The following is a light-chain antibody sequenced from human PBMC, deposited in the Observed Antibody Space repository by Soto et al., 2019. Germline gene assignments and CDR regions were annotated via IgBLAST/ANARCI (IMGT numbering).Light chain of an antibody. V-gene: IGLV2-14*03. CDR1: NSDLGASNY. CDR3: SSYTSSNTLI. CDR2: DVN. Sequence: QSALTQPASVSGSPGQSIAISCTGTNSDLGASNYVSWYQQHPGKAPKLMIHDVNSRPSGISDRFSGSKSGNTASLIISGLQAEDEADYYCSSYTSSNTLIFGGGTKLTVL. J-gene: IGLJ2*01.